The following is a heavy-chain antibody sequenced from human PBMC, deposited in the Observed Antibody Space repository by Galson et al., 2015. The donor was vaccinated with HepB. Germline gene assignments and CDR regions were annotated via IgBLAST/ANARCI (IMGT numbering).Heavy chain of an antibody. J-gene: IGHJ4*02. CDR1: GYSISSGYY. Sequence: SETLSLTCTVSGYSISSGYYWGWIRQPPGKGLEWIGSIYHSGSTYYNPSLKSRVTISVDTSKNQFSLKVSSVTAADTAVYYCARGSRGSSGLLGHYWGQGTLSPSPQ. CDR3: ARGSRGSSGLLGHY. CDR2: IYHSGST. V-gene: IGHV4-38-2*02. D-gene: IGHD6-19*01.